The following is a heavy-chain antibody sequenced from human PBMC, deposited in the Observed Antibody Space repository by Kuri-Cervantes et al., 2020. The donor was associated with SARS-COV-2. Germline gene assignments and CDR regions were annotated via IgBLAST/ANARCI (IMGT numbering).Heavy chain of an antibody. CDR2: INWNGGST. D-gene: IGHD4-17*01. CDR1: GFTFDDYG. CDR3: ATNDYGVSYMDV. Sequence: GGSLRLSCAASGFTFDDYGMSWVRQAPGKGLEWVSGINWNGGSTGYADSVKGRFTISRDNAKNSLYLQMNSLRAEDTALYHCATNDYGVSYMDVWGKGTTVTSP. J-gene: IGHJ6*03. V-gene: IGHV3-20*01.